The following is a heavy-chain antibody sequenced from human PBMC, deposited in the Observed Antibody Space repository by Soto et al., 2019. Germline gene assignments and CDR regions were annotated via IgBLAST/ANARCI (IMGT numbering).Heavy chain of an antibody. Sequence: PSETLSLTCTVSGGSIRTHCWSWVRQPPGKGLEWIGYICNSGTTNYNPSLKSRVTISVDTSKNQFSLKLSSVTATDTAVYYCARHLSDGYPWLGPWGQGTLVTVSS. CDR3: ARHLSDGYPWLGP. CDR1: GGSIRTHC. V-gene: IGHV4-59*08. CDR2: ICNSGTT. D-gene: IGHD5-12*01. J-gene: IGHJ5*02.